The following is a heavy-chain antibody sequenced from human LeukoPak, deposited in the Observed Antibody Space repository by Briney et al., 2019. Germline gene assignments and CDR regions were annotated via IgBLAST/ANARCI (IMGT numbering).Heavy chain of an antibody. D-gene: IGHD6-13*01. CDR1: GFTFSSYG. Sequence: GGSLRLSCAASGFTFSSYGTIWVRQAPGKGLECVSGISGSGGSTYLADSVKGRFTISRDNSKNTLYLQMNSLRADDTAVYYCAKDRPTVYSSSWLHFLDSWGQGTLVTVSS. CDR3: AKDRPTVYSSSWLHFLDS. CDR2: ISGSGGST. V-gene: IGHV3-23*01. J-gene: IGHJ4*02.